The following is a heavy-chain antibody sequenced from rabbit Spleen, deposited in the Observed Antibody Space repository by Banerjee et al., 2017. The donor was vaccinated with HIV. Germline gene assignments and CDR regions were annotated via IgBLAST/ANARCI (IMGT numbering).Heavy chain of an antibody. CDR1: GVSFSGNSY. CDR2: INTVTGKS. CDR3: ARGSATMTMVITGYYLGL. J-gene: IGHJ6*01. Sequence: QSLEESGGDLVKPGASLTLTCTASGVSFSGNSYMCWVRQAPGKGLEWIACINTVTGKSVYASWAKGRFIMSRTSSTTVTLQMTSLTVADTATYFCARGSATMTMVITGYYLGLWGPGTLVTVS. V-gene: IGHV1S40*01. D-gene: IGHD2-1*01.